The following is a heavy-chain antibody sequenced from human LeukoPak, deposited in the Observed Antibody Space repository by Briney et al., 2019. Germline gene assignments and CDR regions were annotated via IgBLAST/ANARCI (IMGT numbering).Heavy chain of an antibody. CDR2: IWYDGSNK. CDR3: ARDQGIAVAGTDRSYYYYYGMDV. V-gene: IGHV3-33*01. J-gene: IGHJ6*04. Sequence: GRSLRLSCAASGFTFSSYGMHWVRQAPGKGLEWVAVIWYDGSNKYYADSVKGRFTISRDNSKNTLYLQMNSLRAEDTAVYYCARDQGIAVAGTDRSYYYYYGMDVWGKGTTVTVSS. D-gene: IGHD6-19*01. CDR1: GFTFSSYG.